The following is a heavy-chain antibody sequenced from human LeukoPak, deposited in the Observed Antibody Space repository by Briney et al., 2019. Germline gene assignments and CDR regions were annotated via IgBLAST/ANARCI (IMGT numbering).Heavy chain of an antibody. CDR3: AKRYYSDTSGYLGSMDV. V-gene: IGHV3-23*01. CDR2: ISGGGAST. CDR1: GFTFSNHA. D-gene: IGHD3-22*01. J-gene: IGHJ6*03. Sequence: GGPLRLSCAASGFTFSNHAMSWVRQAPGKGLEWVSAISGGGASTYYADSVKGRFTISRDNSKNTLYLQMNSLRAEDTAVYYCAKRYYSDTSGYLGSMDVWGKGTTVTVSS.